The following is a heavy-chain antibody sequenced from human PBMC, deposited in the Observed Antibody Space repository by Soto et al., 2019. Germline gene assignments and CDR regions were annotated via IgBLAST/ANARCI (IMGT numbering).Heavy chain of an antibody. V-gene: IGHV4-31*03. Sequence: QAQLQESGPGLVKPSQTLSLTCTVSGGSISRGGYYWSWIRQHPGKGLEWIGYIYYSGTTYYNPSLKSRVTISADTSKNQFSLKLSSVTAADTAVYYCARNSGSYYNGAFDIWGQGTMVTVSS. J-gene: IGHJ3*02. CDR3: ARNSGSYYNGAFDI. CDR1: GGSISRGGYY. CDR2: IYYSGTT. D-gene: IGHD3-10*01.